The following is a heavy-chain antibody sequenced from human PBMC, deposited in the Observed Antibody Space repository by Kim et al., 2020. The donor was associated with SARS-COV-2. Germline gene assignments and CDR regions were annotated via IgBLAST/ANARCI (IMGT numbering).Heavy chain of an antibody. CDR1: GYTFTTYA. D-gene: IGHD3-10*01. CDR2: IHTSNGNT. Sequence: ASVKVSCKASGYTFTTYAIHWVRQAPGQGLEWMGWIHTSNGNTAYSQGFKGRVVITMDTAASTAYMELSSLRCEDTAVYYCARDGEGRKSDFDYWGQGSL. J-gene: IGHJ4*02. CDR3: ARDGEGRKSDFDY. V-gene: IGHV1-3*03.